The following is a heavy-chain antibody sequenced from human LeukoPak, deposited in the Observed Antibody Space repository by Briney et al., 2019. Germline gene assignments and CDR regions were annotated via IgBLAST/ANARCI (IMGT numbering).Heavy chain of an antibody. CDR2: IYSGGST. V-gene: IGHV3-66*01. D-gene: IGHD3-10*01. CDR1: GFTVSGNY. CDR3: ARSSMVRGVISYYYYMDV. Sequence: GGSLRLSCAASGFTVSGNYMSWVRQAPGKGLEWVSVIYSGGSTYYADSVKGRFTISRDNSKNTLYLQMNSLRAEDTAVYYCARSSMVRGVISYYYYMDVWGKGTTVTISS. J-gene: IGHJ6*03.